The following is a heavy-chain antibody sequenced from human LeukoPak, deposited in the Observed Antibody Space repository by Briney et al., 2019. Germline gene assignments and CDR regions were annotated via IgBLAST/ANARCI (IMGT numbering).Heavy chain of an antibody. D-gene: IGHD3-16*02. V-gene: IGHV4-31*03. CDR1: GGSISSGGYY. J-gene: IGHJ4*02. Sequence: PSETLSLTCTVSGGSISSGGYYWSWIRQHPGKGLEWIGYIYYSGSTYYNPSLKSRVTISVDTSKNQFSLKLSSVTAADTAVYYCARQSATSFSEIDYWGQGTLVTVSS. CDR2: IYYSGST. CDR3: ARQSATSFSEIDY.